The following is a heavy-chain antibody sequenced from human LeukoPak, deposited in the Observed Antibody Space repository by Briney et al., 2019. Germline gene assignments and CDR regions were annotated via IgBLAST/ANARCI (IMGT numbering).Heavy chain of an antibody. V-gene: IGHV1-2*02. CDR3: ARDYGDYRNWFDP. CDR2: INPNSGGT. J-gene: IGHJ5*02. CDR1: GYTFTGYY. D-gene: IGHD4-17*01. Sequence: GASVKVSCKASGYTFTGYYMHWVRQAPGQGLEWMGWINPNSGGTNCAQKFQGRVTMTRDTSISTAYMELSRLRSDDTAVYYCARDYGDYRNWFDPWGQGTLVTVSS.